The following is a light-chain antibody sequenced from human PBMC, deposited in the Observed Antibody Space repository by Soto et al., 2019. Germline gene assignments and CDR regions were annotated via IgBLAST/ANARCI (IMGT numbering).Light chain of an antibody. CDR2: EVS. CDR3: CSYAGSAWV. J-gene: IGLJ3*02. V-gene: IGLV2-14*01. CDR1: SSDVGDYNY. Sequence: QSVLTQPASVSGSPGQSITISCTGTSSDVGDYNYVSWYQQHPGKAPKLMIYEVSNRPSGVSNRFSGSKSGNTASLTISGLQAEDEADYYCCSYAGSAWVFGGGTKVTVL.